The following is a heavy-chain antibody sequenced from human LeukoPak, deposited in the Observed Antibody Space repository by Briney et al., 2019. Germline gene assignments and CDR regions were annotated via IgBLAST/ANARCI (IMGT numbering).Heavy chain of an antibody. D-gene: IGHD3-10*01. J-gene: IGHJ4*02. CDR1: GYSFSTHW. V-gene: IGHV5-51*01. CDR2: IYPGDSDT. Sequence: PGESLKISCKGSGYSFSTHWIGWVRQMPGKGLEWMAIIYPGDSDTRYSPSFQGHVTISADKSISTAYLQWSSLKASDTALYYCATRRSFGALSYFAYWGEGALVPVSS. CDR3: ATRRSFGALSYFAY.